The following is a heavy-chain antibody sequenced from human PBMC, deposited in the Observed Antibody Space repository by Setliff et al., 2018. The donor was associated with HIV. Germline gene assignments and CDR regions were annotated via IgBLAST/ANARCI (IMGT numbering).Heavy chain of an antibody. D-gene: IGHD2-21*01. J-gene: IGHJ4*02. CDR2: VNHKGVA. Sequence: PSETLSLTCTVSGGSISNSRYYWTWIRQSPGRGLEWIGGVNHKGVANYSPSLMRRATISAGTSKNQFSLRLSSVTAADTALYFCTRAQIAAPRPFDYWGQGTLVTVSS. V-gene: IGHV4-39*01. CDR1: GGSISNSRYY. CDR3: TRAQIAAPRPFDY.